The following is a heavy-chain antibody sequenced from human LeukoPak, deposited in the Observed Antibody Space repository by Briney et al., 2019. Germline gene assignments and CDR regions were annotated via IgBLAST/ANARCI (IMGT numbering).Heavy chain of an antibody. CDR2: ISYDGSNK. Sequence: GGSLRLSCAASGFTFSSYAMHWVRQAPGKGLEGVAVISYDGSNKYYADSVKGRFTISRDNSKNTLYLQMNSLRAEDTAVYYCARDQAPYDFWSGYYGGYFDYWGQGTLVTVSS. J-gene: IGHJ4*02. D-gene: IGHD3-3*01. V-gene: IGHV3-30-3*01. CDR3: ARDQAPYDFWSGYYGGYFDY. CDR1: GFTFSSYA.